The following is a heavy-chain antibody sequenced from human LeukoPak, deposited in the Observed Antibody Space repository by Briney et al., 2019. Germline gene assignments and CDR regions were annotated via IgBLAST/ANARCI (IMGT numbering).Heavy chain of an antibody. CDR1: GYTFTSYG. D-gene: IGHD5-18*01. Sequence: SVKVSCKASGYTFTSYGISWVRQAPGQGREGMGGIRAYNGNTKHAQKIQGRVTNTTDTSTCTAYLELRSMRSGETAVYSCARGPNVDTAMLIDYWGQGTLVTVSS. V-gene: IGHV1-18*01. J-gene: IGHJ4*02. CDR3: ARGPNVDTAMLIDY. CDR2: IRAYNGNT.